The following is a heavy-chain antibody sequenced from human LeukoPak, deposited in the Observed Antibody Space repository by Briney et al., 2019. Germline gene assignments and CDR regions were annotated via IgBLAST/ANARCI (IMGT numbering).Heavy chain of an antibody. CDR1: GFTFSTYS. CDR2: ISSSSSYI. D-gene: IGHD3-10*01. J-gene: IGHJ4*02. CDR3: AKDNRYYGSGSYYTL. V-gene: IGHV3-21*01. Sequence: GGSLRLSCAASGFTFSTYSMNWVRQAPGKGLQWVSSISSSSSYIYYADSVKGRFTISRDNAKNSLYLQMNSLRAEDTAVYYCAKDNRYYGSGSYYTLWGQGTLVTVSS.